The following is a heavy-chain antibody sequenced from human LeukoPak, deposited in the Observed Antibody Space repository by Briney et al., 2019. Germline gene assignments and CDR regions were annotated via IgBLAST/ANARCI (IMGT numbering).Heavy chain of an antibody. D-gene: IGHD6-19*01. CDR3: ARDRGSSSGWYAFDY. J-gene: IGHJ4*02. CDR2: ISSSGSTI. CDR1: GFTFSDYY. Sequence: PGGSLRLSCAASGFTFSDYYMSWIRQAPGKGLEWVSYISSSGSTIYYADSVKGRFTISRDNFKNTLHLQMNSLRAEDTAVYHCARDRGSSSGWYAFDYWGQGTLVTVSS. V-gene: IGHV3-11*01.